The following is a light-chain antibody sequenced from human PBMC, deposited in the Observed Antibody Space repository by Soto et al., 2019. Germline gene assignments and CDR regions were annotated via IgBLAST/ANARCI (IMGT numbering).Light chain of an antibody. V-gene: IGKV1-5*03. CDR2: KAS. CDR1: QSISSW. J-gene: IGKJ1*01. Sequence: DIQMTQFPSTLSASVGDRVTITCWASQSISSWLAWYQQKPGKAPKLLIYKASSLQSGVPSRFSGSGSGTEFTLTISSLQSDDFATYYCQQYNSYPWTFGQGTKVEIK. CDR3: QQYNSYPWT.